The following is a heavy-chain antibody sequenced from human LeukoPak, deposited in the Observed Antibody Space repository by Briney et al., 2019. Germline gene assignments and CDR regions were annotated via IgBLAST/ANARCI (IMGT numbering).Heavy chain of an antibody. CDR1: GGSISSYY. CDR3: ARGFLWSDAFDI. D-gene: IGHD2/OR15-2a*01. V-gene: IGHV4-59*12. Sequence: SETLSLTCTVSGGSISSYYWSWIRQPPGRGLEWIGYIYYSGSTNYNPSLKSRVTMSVDTSKNRFSLKLSSVTAADTAVYYCARGFLWSDAFDIWDQGTMVTVSS. J-gene: IGHJ3*02. CDR2: IYYSGST.